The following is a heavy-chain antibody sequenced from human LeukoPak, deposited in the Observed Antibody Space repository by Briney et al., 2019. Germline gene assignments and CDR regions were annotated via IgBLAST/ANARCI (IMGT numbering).Heavy chain of an antibody. V-gene: IGHV3-30*03. CDR1: GFSFSSYG. Sequence: GGSLRLSCAASGFSFSSYGMHWVRQAPGKGLEWVAVVSSDGSIDYYADSVRGRFTVSGDNSKNTLYLQVNSLRVEDTAVYYCTREGMGTTFSAWFDPWGQGTLVTVPS. D-gene: IGHD1-7*01. CDR2: VSSDGSID. CDR3: TREGMGTTFSAWFDP. J-gene: IGHJ5*02.